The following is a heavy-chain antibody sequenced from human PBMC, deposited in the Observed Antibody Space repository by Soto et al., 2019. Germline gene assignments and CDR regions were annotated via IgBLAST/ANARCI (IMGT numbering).Heavy chain of an antibody. CDR1: DGSMNSDSSY. J-gene: IGHJ4*02. CDR2: INHSGRT. CDR3: ARLGGYVSVGYYYLWDS. D-gene: IGHD3-22*01. V-gene: IGHV4-39*01. Sequence: QLQLQESGPGLVKPSETLSLTCRVSDGSMNSDSSYWGWIRQPPGKGLEWIGVINHSGRTYHNWCLKGRVTMSVDGSRTQFSLKLTSMTAADTAVYYCARLGGYVSVGYYYLWDSWGQGTLVTVS.